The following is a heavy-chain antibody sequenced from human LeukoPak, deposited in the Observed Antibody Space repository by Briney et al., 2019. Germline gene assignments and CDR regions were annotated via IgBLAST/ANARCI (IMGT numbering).Heavy chain of an antibody. CDR1: GFTFSSYS. Sequence: PGGSLRLSCAASGFTFSSYSMNWVRQAPGKGLEWVSAISGSGGSTYYADSVKGRFTISRDNSKNTLYLQMNSLRAEDTAVYYCAKGRANWDRYYFDYWGQGTLVTVSS. J-gene: IGHJ4*02. D-gene: IGHD7-27*01. CDR3: AKGRANWDRYYFDY. CDR2: ISGSGGST. V-gene: IGHV3-23*01.